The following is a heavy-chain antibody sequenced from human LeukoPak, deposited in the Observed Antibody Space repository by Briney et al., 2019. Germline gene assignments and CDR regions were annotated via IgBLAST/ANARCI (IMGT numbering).Heavy chain of an antibody. Sequence: PSETLSLTCTVSGGSISSYYWSWIRQPAGKGLEWIGRIYNTGSTNYNPSLKSRVTMSIDTSKNQFSLELSSVTAADTAVYYCARDFRIYCGGDCSTGAFDKWGQGTKVTVSS. CDR1: GGSISSYY. V-gene: IGHV4-4*07. J-gene: IGHJ3*02. CDR2: IYNTGST. CDR3: ARDFRIYCGGDCSTGAFDK. D-gene: IGHD2-21*02.